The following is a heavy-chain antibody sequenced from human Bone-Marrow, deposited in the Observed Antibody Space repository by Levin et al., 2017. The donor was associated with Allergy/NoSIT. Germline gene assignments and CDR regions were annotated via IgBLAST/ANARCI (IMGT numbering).Heavy chain of an antibody. Sequence: ASVKVSCKASGYTFTGYYMHWVRQAPGQGLEWMGWINPNSGGTNYAQKLQGRVTMTRDTSISTAYMELSRLRSDDTAVYYCVGDALDVWGSYRDTDFDCWGQGTLVTVSS. CDR3: VGDALDVWGSYRDTDFDC. CDR2: INPNSGGT. J-gene: IGHJ4*02. D-gene: IGHD3-16*02. CDR1: GYTFTGYY. V-gene: IGHV1-2*02.